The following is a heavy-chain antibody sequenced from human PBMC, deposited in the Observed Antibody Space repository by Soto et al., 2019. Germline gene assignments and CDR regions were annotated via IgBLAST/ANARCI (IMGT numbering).Heavy chain of an antibody. D-gene: IGHD3-22*01. CDR3: AREDESSGHAGTFHH. CDR1: GFTFSNYV. V-gene: IGHV3-30-3*01. CDR2: IPSRAGDNK. J-gene: IGHJ1*01. Sequence: QVQLVESGGGVVQPGRSLRLSCAASGFTFSNYVIHWVRQAPGKGLEWVALIPSRAGDNKQYADSVKGRFTISRDNSKNTLSLQMDSLRAEDTAVYYFAREDESSGHAGTFHHWGQGTQVTVSS.